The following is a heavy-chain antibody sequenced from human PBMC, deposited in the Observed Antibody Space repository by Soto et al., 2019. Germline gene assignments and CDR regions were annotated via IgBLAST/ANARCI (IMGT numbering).Heavy chain of an antibody. CDR1: GFSLSTSGVG. J-gene: IGHJ4*02. CDR2: IYWDDDK. Sequence: QITLKESGPTLVKPTQTLTLTCTFSGFSLSTSGVGVGWIRQPPGKALEWLALIYWDDDKRYSPSLKSRLTITKDTSKTEVVLRMTNMDPVDTATYYCAHRLEIAVTGTLDYWGQGTLVTVSS. D-gene: IGHD6-19*01. V-gene: IGHV2-5*02. CDR3: AHRLEIAVTGTLDY.